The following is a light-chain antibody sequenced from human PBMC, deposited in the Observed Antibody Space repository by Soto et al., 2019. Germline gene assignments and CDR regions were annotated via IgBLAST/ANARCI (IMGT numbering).Light chain of an antibody. CDR1: QNITNN. V-gene: IGKV1-33*01. CDR3: QQYYGLPPRT. J-gene: IGKJ5*01. Sequence: DIQMTQSPSSLSASVGDRVTITCQASQNITNNLSWYQQKPGKAPNLLIYHASKLAKGVTSRFSGSGSDTDFSFIITSLQREDLATYYCQQYYGLPPRTFGQGTRLEIK. CDR2: HAS.